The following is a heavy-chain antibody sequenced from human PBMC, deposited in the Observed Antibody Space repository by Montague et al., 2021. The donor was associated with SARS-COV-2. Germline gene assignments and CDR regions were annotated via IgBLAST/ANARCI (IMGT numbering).Heavy chain of an antibody. V-gene: IGHV3-64*01. CDR2: ISSNGDST. CDR1: GFTFSTFA. D-gene: IGHD1-26*01. Sequence: SLRLSCAPSGFTFSTFAMHWVRQAPGKGLEYVSGISSNGDSTYYANSVKGRFTISRDNSKNTLYLQMGSLKPEDMAVYYCTRDRMGIVGAWSDFDIWGQGTMVTVSS. J-gene: IGHJ3*02. CDR3: TRDRMGIVGAWSDFDI.